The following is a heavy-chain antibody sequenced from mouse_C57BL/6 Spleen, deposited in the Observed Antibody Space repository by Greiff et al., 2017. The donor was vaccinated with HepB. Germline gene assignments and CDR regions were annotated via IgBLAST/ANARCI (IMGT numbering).Heavy chain of an antibody. J-gene: IGHJ3*01. CDR3: ARGAAQATTY. CDR2: IDPSDSYT. Sequence: QVQLQQPGAELVRPGTSVKLSCKASGYTFTSYWMHWVKQRPGQGLEWIGVIDPSDSYTNSNQKFKGKATLTVDTSSSTAYMQLSSLTSEDSAVYYCARGAAQATTYWGQGTLVTVSA. D-gene: IGHD3-2*02. V-gene: IGHV1-59*01. CDR1: GYTFTSYW.